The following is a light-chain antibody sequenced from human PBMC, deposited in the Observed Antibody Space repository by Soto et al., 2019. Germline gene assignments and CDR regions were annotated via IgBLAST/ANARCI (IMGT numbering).Light chain of an antibody. CDR1: QSVSSSH. Sequence: EIVVTQSPGTLSLSPGERATLSCRASQSVSSSHLAWYQQKPGQPPRLLIYGASNRATGIPRRFSGSGSGTDFTLTISRLEPGDFAVYYCQQYGSSSQTFGQGTKVDIK. V-gene: IGKV3-20*01. CDR2: GAS. J-gene: IGKJ1*01. CDR3: QQYGSSSQT.